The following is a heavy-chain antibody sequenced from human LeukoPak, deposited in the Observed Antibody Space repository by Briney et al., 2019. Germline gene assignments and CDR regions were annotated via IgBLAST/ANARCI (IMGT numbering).Heavy chain of an antibody. J-gene: IGHJ4*02. CDR3: ARDRGYGYLFDY. Sequence: SGGSLRLSCAASGFTFSSYWMHWVGQAPGKGLVWVSRINSDGSSTSYADSVKGRFTISRDNAKNTLYLQMNSLRAEDTAVYYCARDRGYGYLFDYWGQGTLVTVSS. D-gene: IGHD5-18*01. CDR1: GFTFSSYW. V-gene: IGHV3-74*01. CDR2: INSDGSST.